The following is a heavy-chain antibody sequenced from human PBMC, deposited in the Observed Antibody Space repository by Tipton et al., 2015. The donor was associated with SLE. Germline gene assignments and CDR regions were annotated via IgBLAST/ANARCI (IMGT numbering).Heavy chain of an antibody. CDR1: GFTFGSYA. V-gene: IGHV3-30-3*01. D-gene: IGHD4-11*01. J-gene: IGHJ4*02. CDR3: AKEDYTKQFDY. CDR2: ISNDGSDK. Sequence: SLRLSCAASGFTFGSYAMHWVRQAPGQGLEWVAVISNDGSDKYYADSVKGRDSVRGRFTISRDNSKSTLYLQMNSLRAEDTAIYYCAKEDYTKQFDYWGQGTLVTVSS.